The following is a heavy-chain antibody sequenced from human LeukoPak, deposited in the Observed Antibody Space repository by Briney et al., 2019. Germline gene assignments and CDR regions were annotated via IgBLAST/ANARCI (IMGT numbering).Heavy chain of an antibody. CDR3: ATVVPAVMGYFDY. Sequence: SVKVSCKAAGGTFSSYALSWVRQAPGQGLEWMGGIIPIFGTANYAQKFQGRVTITADESTSTAYMELSSLRSEDTAVYYCATVVPAVMGYFDYWGQGTLVTVSS. CDR1: GGTFSSYA. V-gene: IGHV1-69*13. D-gene: IGHD2-2*01. J-gene: IGHJ4*02. CDR2: IIPIFGTA.